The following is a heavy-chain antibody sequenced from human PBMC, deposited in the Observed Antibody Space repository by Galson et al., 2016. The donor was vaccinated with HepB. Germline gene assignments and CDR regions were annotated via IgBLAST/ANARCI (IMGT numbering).Heavy chain of an antibody. D-gene: IGHD3-3*01. CDR1: GFTFSSYE. Sequence: SLRLSCAASGFTFSSYEMIWVRRASGRGLEWVSYISSSGSDIYYTESVRGRFTISRDNVDNSLYLQMNSLGAEDTAVYYCVRDGRIRSGSFRRWDYWGQGTLVTVSS. CDR2: ISSSGSDI. CDR3: VRDGRIRSGSFRRWDY. V-gene: IGHV3-48*03. J-gene: IGHJ4*02.